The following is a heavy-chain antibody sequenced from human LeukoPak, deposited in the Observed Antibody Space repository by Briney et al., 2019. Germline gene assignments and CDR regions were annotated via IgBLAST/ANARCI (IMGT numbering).Heavy chain of an antibody. V-gene: IGHV3-23*01. Sequence: ETLSLTCGVYGGSFRGYYWSWIRQPPGKGLEWVSAISGSGGSTYYADSVKGRFTISRDNSKNTLYLQMNSLRAEDTAVYYCATGAFYYDSSGTQYPDYWGQGTLVTVSS. CDR1: GGSFRGYY. D-gene: IGHD3-22*01. CDR3: ATGAFYYDSSGTQYPDY. CDR2: ISGSGGST. J-gene: IGHJ4*02.